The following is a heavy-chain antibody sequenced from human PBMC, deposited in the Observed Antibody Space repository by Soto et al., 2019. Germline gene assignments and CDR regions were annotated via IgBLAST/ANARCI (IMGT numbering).Heavy chain of an antibody. CDR3: VRTYSSGWYPSYYFDS. CDR2: MYYTGSF. CDR1: GGSCTSDNYY. D-gene: IGHD6-19*01. Sequence: PSETLSLTCSVSGGSCTSDNYYWGWIRKPPGEGLEWLGSMYYTGSFHYNPSLKGRVAISVDTSKSRFSLRLTSVTAADTAVYYCVRTYSSGWYPSYYFDSWGHGTLVTVSS. V-gene: IGHV4-39*01. J-gene: IGHJ4*01.